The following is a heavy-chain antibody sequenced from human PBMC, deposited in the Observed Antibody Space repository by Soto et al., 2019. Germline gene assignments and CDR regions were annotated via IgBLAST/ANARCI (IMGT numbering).Heavy chain of an antibody. Sequence: QVQLQQWGAGLLKPSETLSLTCDVYGGSFIGYYWSWIRQPPGKGLEWIGEINNSGSTNYNPSLKSRVTILVDTSKDQFSLRLSSVTAADPAVYYCARRALSSGWGYFQHWGQGTLVTVSS. J-gene: IGHJ1*01. V-gene: IGHV4-34*01. CDR2: INNSGST. D-gene: IGHD6-19*01. CDR3: ARRALSSGWGYFQH. CDR1: GGSFIGYY.